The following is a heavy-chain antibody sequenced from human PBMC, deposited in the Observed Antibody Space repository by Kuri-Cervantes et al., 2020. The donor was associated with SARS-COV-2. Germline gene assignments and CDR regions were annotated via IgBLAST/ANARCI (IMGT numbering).Heavy chain of an antibody. CDR1: GYTFTGYY. D-gene: IGHD3-10*01. CDR3: ARDGSKGKYFQH. CDR2: INPNSGGT. J-gene: IGHJ1*01. Sequence: ASVKVSCKASGYTFTGYYMHWVRQAPGQGLEWMGWINPNSGGTNYAQKFQGRVTMTRDTSISTAYMALSRLRSDDTAVYYCARDGSKGKYFQHWGQGTLVTVSS. V-gene: IGHV1-2*02.